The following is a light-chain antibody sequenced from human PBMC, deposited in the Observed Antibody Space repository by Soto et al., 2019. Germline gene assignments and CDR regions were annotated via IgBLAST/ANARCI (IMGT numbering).Light chain of an antibody. CDR3: QQYYSYPWT. J-gene: IGKJ1*01. Sequence: DIQMTQSPSPLSASVGDRATISCRASQSVSGWLAWYQQKPGQPPKLLIYDASSLEGGVPSRFSGSGSGTECTLTISSLQPDDVATYYCQQYYSYPWTFGQGTKVDI. CDR2: DAS. V-gene: IGKV1-5*01. CDR1: QSVSGW.